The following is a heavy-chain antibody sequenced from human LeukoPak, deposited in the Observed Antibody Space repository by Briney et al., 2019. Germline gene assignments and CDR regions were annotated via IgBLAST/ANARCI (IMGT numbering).Heavy chain of an antibody. D-gene: IGHD6-19*01. J-gene: IGHJ4*02. Sequence: PGGSLRLSCAASGFTFSTYNMNWVRQAPGKGLEWVSAISGSGGTTYYADSVKGRFTISRDNSKNTLYLQINSLRGEDTAVYYCAKDHLPGIVVADRDYWGQGTLVTVSS. V-gene: IGHV3-23*01. CDR2: ISGSGGTT. CDR1: GFTFSTYN. CDR3: AKDHLPGIVVADRDY.